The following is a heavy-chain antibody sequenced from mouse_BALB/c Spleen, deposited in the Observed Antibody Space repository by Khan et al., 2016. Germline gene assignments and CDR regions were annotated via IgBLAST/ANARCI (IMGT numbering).Heavy chain of an antibody. V-gene: IGHV1S81*02. CDR1: GYTFTSYW. J-gene: IGHJ2*01. CDR2: TNPTNGRT. Sequence: QVQLQQPGAELVKAGASVKMSCKASGYTFTSYWMHWVKQRPGQGLEWFAETNPTNGRTYYNEKFKSKATLTVDKSSSTAYMLLSGPTSGDSAVYSCARFKDIGATYIDYWGQGTTLTVSS. CDR3: ARFKDIGATYIDY. D-gene: IGHD1-1*01.